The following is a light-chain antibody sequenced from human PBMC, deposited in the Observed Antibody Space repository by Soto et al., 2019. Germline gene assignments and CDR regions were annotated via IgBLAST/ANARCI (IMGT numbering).Light chain of an antibody. J-gene: IGLJ1*01. Sequence: QSVLTQPPSASGTPGQRVTISFSGSTSNIGGSTVSWYQQFPGAAPKLLIYGNTQRPLGVPVRFSASKSDTSASLAISGLQSEDEADYYCATWNDGVFVFGSGTKDTVL. CDR2: GNT. CDR1: TSNIGGST. V-gene: IGLV1-44*01. CDR3: ATWNDGVFV.